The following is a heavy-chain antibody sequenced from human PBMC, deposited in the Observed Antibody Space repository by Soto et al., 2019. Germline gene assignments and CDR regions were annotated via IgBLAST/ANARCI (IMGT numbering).Heavy chain of an antibody. CDR1: GFTFTDYW. D-gene: IGHD3-3*01. J-gene: IGHJ4*02. Sequence: EVQLVESGGALVKPGGSLRLSCAASGFTFTDYWMNWVRQAPGKGLEWVANIKRDGSEKYYVDSVKGRFTISSDNAKNSLYLQMNSRRAEDTAVYYCAIIIFEVGKDNGGQGTLVTVSS. V-gene: IGHV3-7*01. CDR2: IKRDGSEK. CDR3: AIIIFEVGKDN.